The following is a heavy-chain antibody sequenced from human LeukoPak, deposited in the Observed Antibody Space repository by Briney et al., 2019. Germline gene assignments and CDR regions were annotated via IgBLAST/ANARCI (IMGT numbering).Heavy chain of an antibody. Sequence: GGSLRLSCAASGFTFSNYNINWVRQAPGKGLEWVSSISSSSAYIYYADSVKGRFTFSRDNAKNSLYLQMNSLRAEDTAVYYCARSMIRGVVYFDYWGQGTLVTVSS. CDR3: ARSMIRGVVYFDY. CDR2: ISSSSAYI. CDR1: GFTFSNYN. D-gene: IGHD3-10*01. J-gene: IGHJ4*02. V-gene: IGHV3-21*01.